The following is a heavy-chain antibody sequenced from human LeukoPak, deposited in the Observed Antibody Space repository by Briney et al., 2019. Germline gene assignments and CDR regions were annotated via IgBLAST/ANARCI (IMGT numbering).Heavy chain of an antibody. J-gene: IGHJ4*02. V-gene: IGHV4-34*01. D-gene: IGHD5-12*01. CDR2: INHSGST. CDR1: GGSFSGYY. Sequence: SETLSLTCAVDGGSFSGYYWSWIRQPPGKGLEWIGEINHSGSTNYNPSLKSRVTISVDTSKNQFSLKLSSVTAADTAVYYCARIRRVRGYPFGYWGQGTLVTVSS. CDR3: ARIRRVRGYPFGY.